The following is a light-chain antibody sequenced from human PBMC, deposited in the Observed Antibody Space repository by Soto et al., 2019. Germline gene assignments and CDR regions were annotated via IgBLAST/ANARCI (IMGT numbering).Light chain of an antibody. J-gene: IGLJ1*01. V-gene: IGLV2-14*01. CDR1: SSDVGNYNY. CDR3: TSPTPGSLYV. Sequence: QCSLTQPASVSGSPGQSITISCTGTSSDVGNYNYVSWYQQYPGRVPKLLIYMVSNRPSGVSNRFSGSKSGNTASLTISGLQAEDEADYFCTSPTPGSLYVFGTGTKVTVL. CDR2: MVS.